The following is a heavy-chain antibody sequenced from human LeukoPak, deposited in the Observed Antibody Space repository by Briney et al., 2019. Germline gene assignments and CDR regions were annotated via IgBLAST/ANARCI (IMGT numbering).Heavy chain of an antibody. Sequence: GGSLRLSCAASGFTFSSYAMHWVRQAPGKGLECVSAISSNGGSTYYANSVKGRFTISRDNSKNTLYLQMGSLRAEDMAVYYCARDYGFWSGYFDNWFDPWGQGTLVTVSS. CDR1: GFTFSSYA. D-gene: IGHD3/OR15-3a*01. CDR3: ARDYGFWSGYFDNWFDP. V-gene: IGHV3-64*01. CDR2: ISSNGGST. J-gene: IGHJ5*02.